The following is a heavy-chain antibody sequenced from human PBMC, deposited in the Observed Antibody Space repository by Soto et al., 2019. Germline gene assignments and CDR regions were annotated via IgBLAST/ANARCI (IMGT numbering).Heavy chain of an antibody. D-gene: IGHD3-22*01. J-gene: IGHJ4*02. CDR3: ARALYYDSTPFDY. CDR1: GFTFSSYS. V-gene: IGHV3-48*02. CDR2: ISSSSSTI. Sequence: GGSLRLSCAASGFTFSSYSMNWVRQAPGKGLERVSYISSSSSTIYYADSVKGRFTISRDNAKNSLYLQMNSLRDEDTAVYYCARALYYDSTPFDYWGQGTLVTVSS.